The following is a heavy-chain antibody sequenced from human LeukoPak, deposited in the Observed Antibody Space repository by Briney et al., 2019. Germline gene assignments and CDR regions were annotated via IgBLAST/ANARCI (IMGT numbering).Heavy chain of an antibody. D-gene: IGHD3-10*01. CDR3: ARVRRQEYYFDY. J-gene: IGHJ4*02. CDR1: GGSISSGGYY. CDR2: IYYSGST. Sequence: SETLSLTCTVSGGSISSGGYYWSWIRQHPGKGLEWIGYIYYSGSTYCNPSLKSRVTISVDTSKNQFSLKLSSVTAADTAVYYCARVRRQEYYFDYWGQGTLVTVSS. V-gene: IGHV4-31*03.